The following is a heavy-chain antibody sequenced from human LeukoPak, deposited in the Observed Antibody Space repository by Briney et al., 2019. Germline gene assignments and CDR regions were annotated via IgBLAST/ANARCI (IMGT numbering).Heavy chain of an antibody. Sequence: ASVKVSCKASGGTFSSYAISWVRQAPGQGLEWMGIINPSGGSTSYAQKFQGRVTMTRDTSISTAYMELSRLRSDDTAVYYCAGSNHCFDSSGYPYAFDIWGQGTMVTVSS. D-gene: IGHD3-22*01. CDR3: AGSNHCFDSSGYPYAFDI. CDR2: INPSGGST. CDR1: GGTFSSYA. J-gene: IGHJ3*02. V-gene: IGHV1-46*01.